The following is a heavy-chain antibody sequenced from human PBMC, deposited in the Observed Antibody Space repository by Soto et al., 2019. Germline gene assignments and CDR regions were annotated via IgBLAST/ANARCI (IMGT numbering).Heavy chain of an antibody. J-gene: IGHJ6*02. CDR1: GGTFSSYT. D-gene: IGHD3-16*01. V-gene: IGHV1-69*02. CDR3: ARPFGGWLRSGCYGMDV. CDR2: IIPILGIA. Sequence: QVQLVQSGAEVKKPGSSVKVSCKASGGTFSSYTISWVRQAPGQGLEWMGRIIPILGIANYAQKFQGRVTITAXXSXSXXYMELSSLRSEDTAVYYCARPFGGWLRSGCYGMDVWGQGTTVAVSS.